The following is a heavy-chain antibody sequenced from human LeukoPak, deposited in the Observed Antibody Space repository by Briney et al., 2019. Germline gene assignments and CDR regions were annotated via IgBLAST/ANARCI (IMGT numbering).Heavy chain of an antibody. CDR2: IYYSGST. Sequence: PSETLSLTCTVSGGSISSYYWSWIRQPPGKGLEWSGYIYYSGSTNYNPSLKSRVTISVDTSKNQFSLKLSSVTAADTAVYYCARGMDCSSTSCYLVDYYYYYMDVWGKGTTVTVSS. J-gene: IGHJ6*03. D-gene: IGHD2-2*01. CDR1: GGSISSYY. V-gene: IGHV4-59*12. CDR3: ARGMDCSSTSCYLVDYYYYYMDV.